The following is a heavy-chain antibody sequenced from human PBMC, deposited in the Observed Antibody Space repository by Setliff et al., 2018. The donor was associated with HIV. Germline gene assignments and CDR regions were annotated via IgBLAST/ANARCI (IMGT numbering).Heavy chain of an antibody. J-gene: IGHJ5*02. Sequence: PSETLSLTCAVYGESLSGYYWSWIRQPPGKGLEWIGDIAHTRATNYNPSLQSRVTMSVDTSKKQFSLKLNSVTAADTAVYYCVRGGASSSWYWGRWFDPWGQGTLVTVSS. CDR2: IAHTRAT. CDR3: VRGGASSSWYWGRWFDP. D-gene: IGHD6-13*01. V-gene: IGHV4-34*01. CDR1: GESLSGYY.